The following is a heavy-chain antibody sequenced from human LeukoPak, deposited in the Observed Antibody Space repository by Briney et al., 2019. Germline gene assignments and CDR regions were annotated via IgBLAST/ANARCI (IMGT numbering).Heavy chain of an antibody. CDR2: IYYSGST. V-gene: IGHV4-30-4*01. CDR3: ARDGVTRWFDP. D-gene: IGHD4-17*01. J-gene: IGHJ5*02. Sequence: SETLSLTCTVSGGSISSGDYYWSWIRQPPGKGLEWIGYIYYSGSTYYNPSLKSRVTISVDTSKNQFSLKLSSVTAADTAVYYCARDGVTRWFDPWGQRTLATVSS. CDR1: GGSISSGDYY.